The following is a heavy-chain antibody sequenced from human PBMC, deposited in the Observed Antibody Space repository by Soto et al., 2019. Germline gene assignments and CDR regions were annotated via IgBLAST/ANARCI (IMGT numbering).Heavy chain of an antibody. CDR1: GFTFSSYA. Sequence: GGSLRLSCAASGFTFSSYAMSWVRQAPGKGLEWVSAISSSGGTTYYADSVKGRFTISRDNSKNTLYLQMNSLRAEDTAVYYCAKEEYCSGGTCYPDYWGQGTRVTVSS. V-gene: IGHV3-23*01. CDR2: ISSSGGTT. J-gene: IGHJ4*02. D-gene: IGHD2-15*01. CDR3: AKEEYCSGGTCYPDY.